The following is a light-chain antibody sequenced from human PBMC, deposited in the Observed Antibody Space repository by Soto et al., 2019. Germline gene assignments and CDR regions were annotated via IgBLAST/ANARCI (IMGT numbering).Light chain of an antibody. J-gene: IGKJ1*01. V-gene: IGKV1-5*01. CDR3: QQYTENSGT. Sequence: QSPSTLSASVGDRVTITCRASQRMTSWLAWYQQKPGKAPKVLIYDASSLESGVPSRFSGSESGTEFTLTISSLQPDDIATYYCQQYTENSGTFGQGTKV. CDR1: QRMTSW. CDR2: DAS.